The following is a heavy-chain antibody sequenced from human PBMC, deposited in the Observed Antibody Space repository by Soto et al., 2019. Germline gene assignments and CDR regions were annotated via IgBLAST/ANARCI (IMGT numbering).Heavy chain of an antibody. V-gene: IGHV4-31*01. D-gene: IGHD5-12*01. J-gene: IGHJ5*02. Sequence: QVQLQESGPGLVKPSQTLSLTCTVSGGSISSGGYYWSWIRQHPGKGLEWIGDIYYSGSTYYNPSLKSLVTISLDTSKKQFALKLSSVTASDTAVYFFAGKYSVYDKKWFDPWGQGTLVTVSS. CDR1: GGSISSGGYY. CDR3: AGKYSVYDKKWFDP. CDR2: IYYSGST.